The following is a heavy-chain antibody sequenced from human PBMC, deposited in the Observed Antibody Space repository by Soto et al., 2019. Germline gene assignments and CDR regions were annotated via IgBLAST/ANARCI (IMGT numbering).Heavy chain of an antibody. J-gene: IGHJ4*02. CDR2: ISSSSSTI. CDR1: GFTFSSYS. V-gene: IGHV3-48*01. D-gene: IGHD3-16*02. CDR3: VKSPGGLSRPGDY. Sequence: GGSLRLSCAASGFTFSSYSMNWVRQAPGKGLEWVSYISSSSSTIYYADSVKGRFTISRDNAKNSLYLQMNSLRAEDTAVYYCVKSPGGLSRPGDYWGQGTLVTVSS.